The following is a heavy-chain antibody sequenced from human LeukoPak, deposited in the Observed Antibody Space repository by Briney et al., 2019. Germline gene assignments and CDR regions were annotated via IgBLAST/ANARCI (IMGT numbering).Heavy chain of an antibody. V-gene: IGHV1-69*06. Sequence: SVKVSCKASGGTFSSYAISWVRQAPGQGLEWMGGIIPIFGTANYAQKFQGRVTITADKSTSTAYMELSSLRSEDTAVYYCARDSRVYYDSSGYYPLDYWGQGTLVTVSS. J-gene: IGHJ4*02. D-gene: IGHD3-22*01. CDR3: ARDSRVYYDSSGYYPLDY. CDR2: IIPIFGTA. CDR1: GGTFSSYA.